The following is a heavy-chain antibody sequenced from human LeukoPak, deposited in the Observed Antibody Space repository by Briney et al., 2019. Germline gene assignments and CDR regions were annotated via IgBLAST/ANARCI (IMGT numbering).Heavy chain of an antibody. CDR3: ASMNSGSYYSFDY. D-gene: IGHD1-26*01. V-gene: IGHV4-59*01. J-gene: IGHJ4*02. CDR1: GGSIRSYY. CDR2: IYYSGST. Sequence: SETLSLTCTVSGGSIRSYYWSWIRQPPGKGLEWIGYIYYSGSTNYNPSLKSRVTMSVDTSKNQFSLKLSSVTAADTAVYYCASMNSGSYYSFDYWGQGTLVTVSS.